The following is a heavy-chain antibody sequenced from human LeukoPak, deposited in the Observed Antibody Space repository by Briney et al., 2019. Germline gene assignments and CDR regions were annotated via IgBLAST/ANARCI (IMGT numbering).Heavy chain of an antibody. CDR2: ISGSGGST. CDR3: AKEIQDDYSNYHFDY. Sequence: GGSLRLSCAASGFTFSSYAMSWVRRAPGKGLEWVSAISGSGGSTYYADSVKGRFTISRDNSKNTLYLQMNSLRAEDTAVYYCAKEIQDDYSNYHFDYWGQGTLVTVSS. V-gene: IGHV3-23*01. CDR1: GFTFSSYA. J-gene: IGHJ4*02. D-gene: IGHD4-11*01.